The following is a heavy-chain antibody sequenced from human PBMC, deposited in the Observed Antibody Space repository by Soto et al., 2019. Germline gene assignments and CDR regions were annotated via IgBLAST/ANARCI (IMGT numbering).Heavy chain of an antibody. Sequence: ASVKVSCKASGGTFSSYAISWVRQAPGQGLEWMGGIIPIFGTANYAQKFQGRVTITADESTSTAYMELSSLRSEDTAVYYCARDVDWYSSGWYLFDYWGQGTLVTVSS. V-gene: IGHV1-69*13. CDR1: GGTFSSYA. D-gene: IGHD6-19*01. J-gene: IGHJ4*02. CDR3: ARDVDWYSSGWYLFDY. CDR2: IIPIFGTA.